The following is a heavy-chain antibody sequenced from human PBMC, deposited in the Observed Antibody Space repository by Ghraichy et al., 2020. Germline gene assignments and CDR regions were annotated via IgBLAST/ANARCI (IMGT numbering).Heavy chain of an antibody. J-gene: IGHJ3*02. CDR2: ISRNGDST. Sequence: GGSLRLSCTASGFTFSTYAMHWVRQAPGKGLEYVSAISRNGDSTHYADSVKGRFIISRDNSENTLYLQMGSLRVEDTAVYYCARLSGNLVGYCSDGSCEMDDAFDIWGQGTMVTVSS. CDR1: GFTFSTYA. D-gene: IGHD2-15*01. V-gene: IGHV3-64*02. CDR3: ARLSGNLVGYCSDGSCEMDDAFDI.